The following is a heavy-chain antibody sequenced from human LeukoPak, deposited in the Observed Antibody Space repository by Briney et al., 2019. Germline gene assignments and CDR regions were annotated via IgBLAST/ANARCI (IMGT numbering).Heavy chain of an antibody. CDR2: ISAYNGNT. Sequence: ASVKVSCKASGYTFTSYGISWVRQAPGQGLEWLGWISAYNGNTNYAQKLQGRVTMTTDTFTSTAYMELRSLRSDDTAVYYCARDGLTGTTGDWFDPWGQGTLVTVSS. CDR3: ARDGLTGTTGDWFDP. CDR1: GYTFTSYG. D-gene: IGHD1-7*01. V-gene: IGHV1-18*01. J-gene: IGHJ5*02.